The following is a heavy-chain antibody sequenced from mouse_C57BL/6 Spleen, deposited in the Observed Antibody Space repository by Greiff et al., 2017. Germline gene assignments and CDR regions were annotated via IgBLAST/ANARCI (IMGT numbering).Heavy chain of an antibody. Sequence: EVQLQQSGPELVKPGASVKISCKASGYTFTDYYMNWVKQSHGKSLEWIGDINPNNGGTSYNQKFKGKATLTVDKSSSTAYMELRSLTSEDSAVYYCARKRALYGSPFGYWGQGTLVTVSA. CDR2: INPNNGGT. CDR3: ARKRALYGSPFGY. D-gene: IGHD1-1*01. J-gene: IGHJ3*01. V-gene: IGHV1-26*01. CDR1: GYTFTDYY.